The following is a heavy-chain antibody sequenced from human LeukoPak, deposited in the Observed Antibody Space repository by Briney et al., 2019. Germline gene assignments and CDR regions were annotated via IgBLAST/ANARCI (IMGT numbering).Heavy chain of an antibody. Sequence: ASVKVSCKASGYTFTAYYMHWVRQAPGQGLEWMGWINPNSGGTNYAQRFQGRVTMTRDTSISTAYMDLNRVRSDDTAVYYCARAPDNYYDSSGYSPRWFDPWGQGTLVTVSS. CDR1: GYTFTAYY. CDR2: INPNSGGT. CDR3: ARAPDNYYDSSGYSPRWFDP. D-gene: IGHD3-22*01. J-gene: IGHJ5*02. V-gene: IGHV1-2*02.